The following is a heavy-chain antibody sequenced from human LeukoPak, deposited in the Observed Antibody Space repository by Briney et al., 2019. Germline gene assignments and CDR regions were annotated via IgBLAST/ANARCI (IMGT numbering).Heavy chain of an antibody. CDR1: GFTFSSYT. CDR3: AELGITMIGGV. V-gene: IGHV3-21*01. Sequence: GGSLRLSCAASGFTFSSYTMNWVRQAPGKGLEWVSSITSSSSYIYYADSVKGRFTISRDNAKKSLYLQMNSLRAEDTAVYYCAELGITMIGGVWGRGTTVTISS. J-gene: IGHJ6*04. D-gene: IGHD3-10*02. CDR2: ITSSSSYI.